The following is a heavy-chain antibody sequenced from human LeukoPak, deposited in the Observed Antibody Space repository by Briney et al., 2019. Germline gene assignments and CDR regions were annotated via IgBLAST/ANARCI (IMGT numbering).Heavy chain of an antibody. V-gene: IGHV3-23*01. D-gene: IGHD3-16*01. Sequence: PGGSLRLSCAASGFTFSSYAMSWVRQAPGKGLEWVSAISGSGGSTYYADSVKGRFTVSRDNSKNTLYLQMNSLRAEDTAVYYCAKDPLGELFFDYRGQGTLVTVSS. CDR3: AKDPLGELFFDY. J-gene: IGHJ4*02. CDR1: GFTFSSYA. CDR2: ISGSGGST.